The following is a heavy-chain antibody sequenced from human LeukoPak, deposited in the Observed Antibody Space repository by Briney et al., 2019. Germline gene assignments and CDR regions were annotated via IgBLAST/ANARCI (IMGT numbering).Heavy chain of an antibody. CDR1: GFTFSSYS. V-gene: IGHV3-21*01. CDR2: ISSSSSYI. J-gene: IGHJ4*02. CDR3: ARVATVTTWVFDY. D-gene: IGHD4-17*01. Sequence: PGGSLRLSCAASGFTFSSYSMNWVRQAPGKGLEWVSSISSSSSYIYYADSVKGRFTISRDNAKNSLYLQMNSLRAEDTAVYYCARVATVTTWVFDYWGQGTLVTVSS.